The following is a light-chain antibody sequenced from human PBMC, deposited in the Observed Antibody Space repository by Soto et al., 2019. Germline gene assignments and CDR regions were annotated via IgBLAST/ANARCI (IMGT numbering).Light chain of an antibody. CDR3: QQYDRSPWT. CDR1: QSVSSSY. Sequence: EIVLTQSPGTLSLSPGETATLSCRASQSVSSSYLAWYQQKPGQAPRLLIYGASSRATGIPDRFSGSGSGTDITLTISRLEPEDFAVYHCQQYDRSPWTFGQGTKVDIK. V-gene: IGKV3-20*01. J-gene: IGKJ1*01. CDR2: GAS.